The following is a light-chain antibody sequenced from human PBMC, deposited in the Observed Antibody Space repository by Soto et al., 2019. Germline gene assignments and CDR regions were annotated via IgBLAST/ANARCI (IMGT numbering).Light chain of an antibody. Sequence: EIVLTQSPATLSLSPGERATLSCRASQSVSSYLAWYQQKPGQAPRLLIYDASNRATGIQARFSGSGSGTDFTLTIRRLDPEDFAVYYCKQYRSWPRTFGQGTKVDIK. V-gene: IGKV3-11*01. CDR2: DAS. J-gene: IGKJ1*01. CDR1: QSVSSY. CDR3: KQYRSWPRT.